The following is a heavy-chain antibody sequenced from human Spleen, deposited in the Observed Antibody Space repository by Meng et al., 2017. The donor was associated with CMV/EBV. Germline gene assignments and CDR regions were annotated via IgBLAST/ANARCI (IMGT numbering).Heavy chain of an antibody. V-gene: IGHV1-2*02. J-gene: IGHJ5*02. Sequence: KVACKASGYTFTAYYMHWVRQAPGQGLEWMGWINPDNGDTKYAQKFQDRLTLTTDSSISTGYMELSSLNSDDTAVYYCSRGQRTFDPWGQGALVTVSS. CDR3: SRGQRTFDP. CDR2: INPDNGDT. D-gene: IGHD1-1*01. CDR1: GYTFTAYY.